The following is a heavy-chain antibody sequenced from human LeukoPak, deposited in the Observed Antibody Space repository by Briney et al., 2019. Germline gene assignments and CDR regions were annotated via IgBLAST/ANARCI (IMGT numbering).Heavy chain of an antibody. D-gene: IGHD3-9*01. J-gene: IGHJ4*02. Sequence: SVKVSCKASRGTFSSYAISWVRQAPGQGLDWMGGIIPIFGTANYAQKFQGRVTITADKSTSTAYMELSSLRSEDTAVYYCARDDLTGYSVYWGQGTLVTVSS. CDR3: ARDDLTGYSVY. V-gene: IGHV1-69*06. CDR1: RGTFSSYA. CDR2: IIPIFGTA.